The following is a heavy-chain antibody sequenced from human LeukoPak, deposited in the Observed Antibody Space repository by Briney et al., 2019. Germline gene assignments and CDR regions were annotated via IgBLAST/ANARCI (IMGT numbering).Heavy chain of an antibody. CDR3: GRDKGAVPGLPDC. CDR2: IWCDGSNK. CDR1: GFTFSSYG. V-gene: IGHV3-33*01. Sequence: PGRSLGLSCAASGFTFSSYGMHWVRQAPGKGLEWVAVIWCDGSNKYYADSVKGRFTISRDNAKNTLYLQMNSLRAEDTAVYYCGRDKGAVPGLPDCWGQGTLVTVSS. D-gene: IGHD2-2*01. J-gene: IGHJ4*02.